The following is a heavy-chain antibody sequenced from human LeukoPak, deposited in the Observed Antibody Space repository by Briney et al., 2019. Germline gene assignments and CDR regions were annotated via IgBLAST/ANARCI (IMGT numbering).Heavy chain of an antibody. D-gene: IGHD1-26*01. CDR3: ARGGVGYYYYMDA. Sequence: SVKVSCKASGGTFSSYAISWVRQALGQGLELLGVIIPCFGSTYYAQKFQGRVTITADRSTTTVYMDLSSLRFEDTAVYFCARGGVGYYYYMDAWANGTTVIVSS. CDR1: GGTFSSYA. V-gene: IGHV1-69*06. CDR2: IIPCFGST. J-gene: IGHJ6*03.